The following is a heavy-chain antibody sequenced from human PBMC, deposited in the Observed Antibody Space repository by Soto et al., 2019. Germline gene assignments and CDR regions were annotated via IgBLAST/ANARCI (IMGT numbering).Heavy chain of an antibody. CDR3: ARGRSRGTAMALNYYYYGMDV. J-gene: IGHJ6*02. D-gene: IGHD5-18*01. CDR1: GGSFSGYY. CDR2: INHSGST. Sequence: SETLSLTCAVYGGSFSGYYWSWIRQPPGKGLEWIGEINHSGSTNYDPSLKSRVTISVDTSKNQFSLKLSSVTAADTAVYYCARGRSRGTAMALNYYYYGMDVWGQGTTVTVSS. V-gene: IGHV4-34*01.